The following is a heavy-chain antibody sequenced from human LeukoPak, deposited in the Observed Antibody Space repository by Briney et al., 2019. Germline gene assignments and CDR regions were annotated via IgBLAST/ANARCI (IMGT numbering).Heavy chain of an antibody. CDR1: GFTFSSYG. CDR2: ISYDGSNK. Sequence: GGSLRLSCAASGFTFSSYGMHWVRQAPGKGLEWVAVISYDGSNKYYADSVKGRFTISRDNSKNTLYLQMNSLRAEDTAVYYCARDLESYYDSSGYGDYWGQGTLVTVSS. D-gene: IGHD3-22*01. J-gene: IGHJ4*02. V-gene: IGHV3-30*03. CDR3: ARDLESYYDSSGYGDY.